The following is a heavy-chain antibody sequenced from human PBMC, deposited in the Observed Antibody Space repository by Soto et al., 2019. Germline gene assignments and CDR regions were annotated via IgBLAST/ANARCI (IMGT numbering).Heavy chain of an antibody. CDR2: IIPILGIA. Sequence: GASVKVSCKASGGTFSSYTISWVRQAPGQGLEWMGRIIPILGIANYAQKFQGRVTITADKSTSTAYMELSSLRSEDTAVYYCASLPPDCSGGSCGAFDIWGQGTMVTVSS. CDR1: GGTFSSYT. V-gene: IGHV1-69*02. CDR3: ASLPPDCSGGSCGAFDI. J-gene: IGHJ3*02. D-gene: IGHD2-15*01.